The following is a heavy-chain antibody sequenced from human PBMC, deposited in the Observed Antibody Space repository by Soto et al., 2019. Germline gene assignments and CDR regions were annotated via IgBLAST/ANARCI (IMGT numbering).Heavy chain of an antibody. CDR3: AREGSGYDHTFFDY. CDR1: GGSISSGGYY. Sequence: QVQLQESGPGLVKPSQTLSLTCTVSGGSISSGGYYWSWIRQPPGTGLEWIGYIYYSGSTYYNPSLKSRVTISVDTSKNQFSLKLSSVTAADTAVYYCAREGSGYDHTFFDYWGQGTLVTVSS. CDR2: IYYSGST. V-gene: IGHV4-30-4*01. D-gene: IGHD5-12*01. J-gene: IGHJ4*02.